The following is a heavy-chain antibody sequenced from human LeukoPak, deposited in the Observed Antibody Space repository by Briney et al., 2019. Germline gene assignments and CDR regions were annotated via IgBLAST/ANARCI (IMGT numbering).Heavy chain of an antibody. Sequence: PRGSLRLSCAASGFTFSNYWMSWVRQAPGKGLEWVSAISGSGGSTYYADSVKGRFTISRDNSKNTLYLQMNSLRAEDTAVYYCAKVLSGSYSYYFDYWGQGTLVTVSS. V-gene: IGHV3-23*01. CDR1: GFTFSNYW. D-gene: IGHD1-26*01. CDR2: ISGSGGST. J-gene: IGHJ4*02. CDR3: AKVLSGSYSYYFDY.